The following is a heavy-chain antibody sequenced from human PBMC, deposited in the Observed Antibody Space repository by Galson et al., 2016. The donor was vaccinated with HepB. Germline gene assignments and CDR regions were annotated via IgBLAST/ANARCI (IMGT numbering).Heavy chain of an antibody. CDR3: ARDYGDNSFYGMDV. CDR2: INPNSGGT. J-gene: IGHJ6*02. Sequence: SVKVSCKASGYTFTGYYMHWVRQAPGQRLEWMGWINPNSGGTNYAQKFQGRVSMTRDTSISTAYMELSRLRSDDTAVYYCARDYGDNSFYGMDVWGQGTTVTVSS. V-gene: IGHV1-2*02. CDR1: GYTFTGYY. D-gene: IGHD4-17*01.